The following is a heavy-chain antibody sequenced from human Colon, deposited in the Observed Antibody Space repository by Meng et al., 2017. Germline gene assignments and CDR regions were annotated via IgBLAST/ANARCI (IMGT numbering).Heavy chain of an antibody. D-gene: IGHD4-17*01. CDR3: CKSSVTTGIYAFDI. Sequence: GGSLRLSGAASGFTFSPYWMSWVRQAPGRGLEGVANIKGDGGEQYYVDSVRGRFTNSRDNAKNSLYLQMSSVNAEETAIYYCCKSSVTTGIYAFDIWGQGTMVTVSS. V-gene: IGHV3-7*01. J-gene: IGHJ3*02. CDR1: GFTFSPYW. CDR2: IKGDGGEQ.